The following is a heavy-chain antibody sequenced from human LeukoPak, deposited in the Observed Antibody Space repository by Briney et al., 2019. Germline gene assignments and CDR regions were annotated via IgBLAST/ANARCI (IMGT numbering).Heavy chain of an antibody. CDR1: GGSISSSSYY. D-gene: IGHD3-10*01. V-gene: IGHV4-39*01. CDR3: ARQGSGSYYSDY. CDR2: IYYSGST. J-gene: IGHJ4*02. Sequence: SETLSLTCTVSGGSISSSSYYWGWIRQPPGKGLEWIGSIYYSGSTYYNPSLKRRVTISVDTSKNQFSLKLSSVTAADTAVYYCARQGSGSYYSDYWGQGTLVTVSS.